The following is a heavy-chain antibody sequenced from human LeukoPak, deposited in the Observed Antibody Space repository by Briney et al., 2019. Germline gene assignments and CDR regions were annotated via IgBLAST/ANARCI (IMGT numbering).Heavy chain of an antibody. D-gene: IGHD2-8*01. J-gene: IGHJ3*02. CDR3: ARCINGYFAFDI. Sequence: PGGSLRLSCAASGFTFSSYSMNWVRQAPGKGLEWVSSISSSSSYIYYADSVKGRFTISRDNAKNSLYLQMNSLRAEDTAVYYCARCINGYFAFDIWGQGTMVTVSS. V-gene: IGHV3-21*01. CDR1: GFTFSSYS. CDR2: ISSSSSYI.